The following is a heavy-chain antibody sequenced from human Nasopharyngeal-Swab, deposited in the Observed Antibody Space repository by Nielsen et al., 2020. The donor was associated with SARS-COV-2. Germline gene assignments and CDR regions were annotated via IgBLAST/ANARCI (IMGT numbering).Heavy chain of an antibody. V-gene: IGHV2-5*02. Sequence: SGPTLVEPTPTLPLTCTFSGFSLSTSGGGVGWVRHTPGKALEWLALIYWDDDKRYSPSLKSRLTITKDTSKNQVVLTMTNMDPVDTATYYCAHRLAAYSGPYFDYWGQGTLVTVSS. CDR3: AHRLAAYSGPYFDY. D-gene: IGHD2-15*01. J-gene: IGHJ4*02. CDR2: IYWDDDK. CDR1: GFSLSTSGGG.